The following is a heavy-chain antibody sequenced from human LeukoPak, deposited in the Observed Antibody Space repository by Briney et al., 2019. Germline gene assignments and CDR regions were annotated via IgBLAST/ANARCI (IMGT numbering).Heavy chain of an antibody. CDR1: GFTFSSYA. V-gene: IGHV3-23*01. Sequence: GGSLRLSCAASGFTFSSYAMSWVRQAPGKGLEWVSAISGSGGSTYYADSVKGRFTISRDSSKNTLYLQMNSLRAEDTAVYYCAKAGYCSGGSRYLAENYWGQGTLVTVSS. J-gene: IGHJ4*02. D-gene: IGHD2-15*01. CDR2: ISGSGGST. CDR3: AKAGYCSGGSRYLAENY.